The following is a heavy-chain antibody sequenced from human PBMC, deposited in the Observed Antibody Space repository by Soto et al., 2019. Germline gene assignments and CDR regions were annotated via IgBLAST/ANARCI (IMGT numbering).Heavy chain of an antibody. V-gene: IGHV3-23*01. CDR3: ASRNYCSSTSCYPPVYYYYGMDV. Sequence: PGGSLRLSCAASGFTFSSYAMSWVRQAPGKGLEWVSAISGSGGSTYYADSMKGRFTISRDNSKNTLYLQMNSLRAEDTAVYYCASRNYCSSTSCYPPVYYYYGMDVWGQGTTVTVSS. D-gene: IGHD2-2*01. CDR1: GFTFSSYA. J-gene: IGHJ6*02. CDR2: ISGSGGST.